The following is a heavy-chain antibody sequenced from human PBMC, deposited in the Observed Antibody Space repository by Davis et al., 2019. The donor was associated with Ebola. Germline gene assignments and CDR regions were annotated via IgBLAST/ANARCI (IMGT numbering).Heavy chain of an antibody. CDR1: GFTFSSYA. CDR3: AKALGDYPNWGFDH. Sequence: GESLKISCAASGFTFSSYAMHWVRQAPGKGLEWVAVISYDGSNKYYAESVKGRFTISRDNSKNTLYLQMNSLRAEDTAVYYCAKALGDYPNWGFDHWGQGALVTVSS. D-gene: IGHD4-17*01. V-gene: IGHV3-30-3*01. J-gene: IGHJ5*02. CDR2: ISYDGSNK.